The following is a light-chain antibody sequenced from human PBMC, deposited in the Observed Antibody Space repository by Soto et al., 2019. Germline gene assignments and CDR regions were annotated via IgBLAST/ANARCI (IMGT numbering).Light chain of an antibody. CDR2: RNN. J-gene: IGLJ1*01. CDR1: SSNIGSTY. Sequence: QSVLTQPPSASGTPGQRVTISCSGSSSNIGSTYVDWYQQLPVTAPKLLIYRNNQRPSGVPDRFSGSKSGTSASRAISGLRYEAEADYYCAAWDDSLSGTYVFGPGTKLTGL. CDR3: AAWDDSLSGTYV. V-gene: IGLV1-47*01.